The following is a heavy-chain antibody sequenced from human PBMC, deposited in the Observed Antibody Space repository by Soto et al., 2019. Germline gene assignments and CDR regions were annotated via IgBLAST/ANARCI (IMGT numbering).Heavy chain of an antibody. V-gene: IGHV3-30*19. CDR1: GFTFRRYV. CDR3: ARWGTTGGLDV. Sequence: ESGGGVVQPGTSLRVSCVGSGFTFRRYVIHWVRQAPGKGLEWVALTSYDGSDKYYGDSVRGRFTISRDNSRNTVDLQMDSLSLEDTALYYCARWGTTGGLDVWGQGTLVSVSS. CDR2: TSYDGSDK. D-gene: IGHD3-16*01. J-gene: IGHJ1*01.